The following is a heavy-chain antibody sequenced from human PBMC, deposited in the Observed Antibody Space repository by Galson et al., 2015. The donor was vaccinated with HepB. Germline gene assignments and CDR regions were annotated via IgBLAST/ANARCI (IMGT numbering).Heavy chain of an antibody. V-gene: IGHV3-48*02. D-gene: IGHD6-19*01. CDR3: ARDRLGYYGMDV. CDR1: GFTFSRYS. CDR2: ISSSATTM. J-gene: IGHJ6*02. Sequence: SLRLSCAASGFTFSRYSMNWVRQAPGKGLEWVSYISSSATTMYYADSVKGQFTVSRDSAKNSLYLQMNSLRDEDTSVYYCARDRLGYYGMDVWGQGTTVTVSS.